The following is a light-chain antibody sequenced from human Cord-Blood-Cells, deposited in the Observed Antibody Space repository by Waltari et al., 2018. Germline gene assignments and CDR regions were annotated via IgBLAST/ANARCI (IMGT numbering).Light chain of an antibody. J-gene: IGKJ1*01. CDR3: QQYGSSPPWT. V-gene: IGKV3-20*01. Sequence: EIVFTQPPGTLSCSPGESATLSCRASQSVSSSYLAWYQQKPGQAPRLLIYGASSRATGIPDRFSGSGSGTDFTLTISRLEPEDFAVYYCQQYGSSPPWTFGQGTKVEIK. CDR1: QSVSSSY. CDR2: GAS.